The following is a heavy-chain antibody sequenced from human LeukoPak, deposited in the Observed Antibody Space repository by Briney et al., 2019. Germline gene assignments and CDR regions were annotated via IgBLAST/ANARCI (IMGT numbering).Heavy chain of an antibody. Sequence: GGSLRLSCAASGFTIDDYGMSWVRQAPGKGLEWVSGINWNGGSTGYADSVKGRFTISRDNAKNSLYLQMNSLRAEDTALYYCARVPYCGGDCPKYFQHWGQGTLVTVSS. CDR1: GFTIDDYG. CDR2: INWNGGST. V-gene: IGHV3-20*04. CDR3: ARVPYCGGDCPKYFQH. J-gene: IGHJ1*01. D-gene: IGHD2-21*02.